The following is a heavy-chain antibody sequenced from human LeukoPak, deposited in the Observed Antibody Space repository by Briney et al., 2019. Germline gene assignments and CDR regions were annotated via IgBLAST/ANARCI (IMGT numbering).Heavy chain of an antibody. Sequence: GGSLRLSCAASGFTFSSYAMSWVRQAPGKGLEWVSAISGSGGSTYYADSVKGRFTISRDNSKNTLCLQMNSLRAEDTAVYYCAKDQYDSGLFDYWGQGTLVTVSS. D-gene: IGHD3-22*01. CDR2: ISGSGGST. J-gene: IGHJ4*02. CDR3: AKDQYDSGLFDY. CDR1: GFTFSSYA. V-gene: IGHV3-23*01.